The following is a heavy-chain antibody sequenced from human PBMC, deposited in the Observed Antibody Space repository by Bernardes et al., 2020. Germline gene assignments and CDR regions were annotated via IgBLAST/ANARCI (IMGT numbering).Heavy chain of an antibody. D-gene: IGHD2-21*02. CDR2: MWADGSKE. CDR1: GFSVSSYG. Sequence: GGSLRLSCAASGFSVSSYGMHWVRQAPGKGLEWVALMWADGSKEDYVDSVKGRFTISRDKSKNTVYLQMNSLRVEDTALYYCARDEDTTAFHWYYGLWGRGTLVTVSS. J-gene: IGHJ2*01. CDR3: ARDEDTTAFHWYYGL. V-gene: IGHV3-33*08.